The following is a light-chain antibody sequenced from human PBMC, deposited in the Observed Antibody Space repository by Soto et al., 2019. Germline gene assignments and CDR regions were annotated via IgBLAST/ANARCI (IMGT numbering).Light chain of an antibody. CDR2: DVN. CDR1: SSDVGGYNF. CDR3: SSYTSSSSNV. Sequence: QSALTQSASVSGSPGQSITISCTGTSSDVGGYNFVSWYQQHPGKAPKLMIYDVNNRPSGVSNRFSGSKSGNTASLTISGLQAEAEADYYCSSYTSSSSNVFGTGTKVTVL. J-gene: IGLJ1*01. V-gene: IGLV2-14*03.